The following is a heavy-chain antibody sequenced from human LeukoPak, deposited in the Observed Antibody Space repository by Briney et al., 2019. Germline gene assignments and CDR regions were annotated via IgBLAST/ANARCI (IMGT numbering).Heavy chain of an antibody. V-gene: IGHV3-30*18. D-gene: IGHD4-11*01. CDR2: ISYDGSNK. J-gene: IGHJ3*02. CDR3: AKDDYSKSDAFDI. Sequence: GGSLRLSCAASGFTFSSYGMHWVRQAPGKGLEWVAVISYDGSNKYYADSVKGRFTISRDNSKNTLYLQMNSLRAEDTAVYYCAKDDYSKSDAFDIWGRGTMVTVSS. CDR1: GFTFSSYG.